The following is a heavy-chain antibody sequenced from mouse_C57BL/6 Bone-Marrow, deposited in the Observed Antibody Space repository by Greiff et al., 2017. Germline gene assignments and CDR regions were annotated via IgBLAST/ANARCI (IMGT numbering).Heavy chain of an antibody. J-gene: IGHJ4*01. CDR2: IYPRDGST. CDR3: SRPDGFYAMDY. Sequence: VQLQQSDAELVQPGASVKISCTVSGYTFTDHTIHWMKQRPEQGLEWIGYIYPRDGSTKYNEKFKGKATLTADKSSSTAYMQLNSLTSEDSAVYFCSRPDGFYAMDYWGQGTSVTVSS. V-gene: IGHV1-78*01. CDR1: GYTFTDHT. D-gene: IGHD2-3*01.